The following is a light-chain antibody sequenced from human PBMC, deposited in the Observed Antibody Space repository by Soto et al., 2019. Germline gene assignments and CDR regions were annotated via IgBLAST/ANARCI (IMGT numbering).Light chain of an antibody. CDR3: MHVLQPPYT. CDR2: LGS. J-gene: IGKJ2*01. CDR1: QSLLQNNGYSY. V-gene: IGKV2-28*01. Sequence: DIVMTQSPLPMPVTPGEPASISCRSSQSLLQNNGYSYLDWYLQKPGQSPQLLIYLGSNRASGEPEGFSGSGSDTDFTLKISRVEAEDVGAYAGMHVLQPPYTFGQETKLEIK.